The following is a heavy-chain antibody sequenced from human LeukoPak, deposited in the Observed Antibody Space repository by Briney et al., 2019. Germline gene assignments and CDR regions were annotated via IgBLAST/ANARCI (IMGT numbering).Heavy chain of an antibody. CDR1: GGSISSSSYY. J-gene: IGHJ4*02. D-gene: IGHD6-19*01. V-gene: IGHV4-39*01. CDR3: ARHGKRRAGFTLLDY. Sequence: PSETLSLTCTVSGGSISSSSYYWGWIRQPPGKGLEWIGSIYYSGSTYYNPSLKSRVTISVDTSKSQFSLKLSSVTAADTAVYYCARHGKRRAGFTLLDYWGQGTLVTVSS. CDR2: IYYSGST.